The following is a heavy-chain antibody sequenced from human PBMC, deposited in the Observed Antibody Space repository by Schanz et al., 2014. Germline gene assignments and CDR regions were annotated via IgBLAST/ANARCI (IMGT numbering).Heavy chain of an antibody. CDR3: ARDNGRIPAANSFDY. CDR1: GGTFSTYP. J-gene: IGHJ4*02. Sequence: QVQLVQSGAEVKKPGSSMKVSCKASGGTFSTYPINWLRQAPGQGLEWMGRIIPIHGIVNYAQRFQDRVRITADKSTSTAYMELSSLRSDDTAVYYCARDNGRIPAANSFDYWGQGTRXTVSS. D-gene: IGHD1-26*01. V-gene: IGHV1-69*04. CDR2: IIPIHGIV.